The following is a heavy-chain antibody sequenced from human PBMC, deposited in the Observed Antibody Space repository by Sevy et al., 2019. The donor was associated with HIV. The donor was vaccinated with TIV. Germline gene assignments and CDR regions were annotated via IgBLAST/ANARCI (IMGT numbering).Heavy chain of an antibody. V-gene: IGHV3-30*04. CDR3: ARDRRSGCISNWYRDFDY. J-gene: IGHJ4*02. D-gene: IGHD6-13*01. CDR1: GFTFSDYA. CDR2: ISHDGFNQ. Sequence: GGSLRLSCAASGFTFSDYAMHWVRQAPGKGLEWVAVISHDGFNQYYADSVKGRLTISRDSSKTTLYLEMHSLRAEDKDLYYCARDRRSGCISNWYRDFDYWGQGTLVTVSS.